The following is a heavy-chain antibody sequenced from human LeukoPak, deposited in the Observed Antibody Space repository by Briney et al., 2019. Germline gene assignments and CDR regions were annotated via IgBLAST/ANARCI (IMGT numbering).Heavy chain of an antibody. CDR3: ARYDFWSGSLDAFDI. Sequence: ASVKVSCKASGYTFTGYYMHWVRQAPGQGLEWMGWINPNSGGTNYAQKFQGRVTMTRDTSISTAYMELSRLRSDDTAVYYCARYDFWSGSLDAFDIWGQGTMVTVSS. J-gene: IGHJ3*02. D-gene: IGHD3-3*01. CDR2: INPNSGGT. V-gene: IGHV1-2*02. CDR1: GYTFTGYY.